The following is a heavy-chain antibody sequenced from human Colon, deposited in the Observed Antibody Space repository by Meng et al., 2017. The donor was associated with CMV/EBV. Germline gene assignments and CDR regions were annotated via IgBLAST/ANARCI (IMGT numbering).Heavy chain of an antibody. CDR1: AFTFSSYW. Sequence: GGSLRLSCAASAFTFSSYWMSWVRQAPGRGLEGVASIVTTGSAVYYADSVKGRFTISRDNAKNSLYLQMSSLSAEDTAVYYCVRDNARVQGNIPILVVPQGFDYWGQGTVVTVSS. CDR2: IVTTGSAV. D-gene: IGHD3-22*01. J-gene: IGHJ4*02. V-gene: IGHV3-21*01. CDR3: VRDNARVQGNIPILVVPQGFDY.